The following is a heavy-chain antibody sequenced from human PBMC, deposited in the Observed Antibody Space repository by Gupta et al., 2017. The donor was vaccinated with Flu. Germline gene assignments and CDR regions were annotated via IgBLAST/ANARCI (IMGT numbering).Heavy chain of an antibody. CDR1: GGSIRSYY. CDR2: IYYSGST. J-gene: IGHJ4*02. D-gene: IGHD3-10*01. V-gene: IGHV4-59*01. CDR3: AREEGRGWYFDY. Sequence: QVQLQESGPGLVKPSETLSLTCPVSGGSIRSYYWSWIRQPPGKGLEWIGYIYYSGSTNYNPSLKSRVTISVDTSKNQFSLKLSSVTAADTAVYYCAREEGRGWYFDYWGQGTLVTVSS.